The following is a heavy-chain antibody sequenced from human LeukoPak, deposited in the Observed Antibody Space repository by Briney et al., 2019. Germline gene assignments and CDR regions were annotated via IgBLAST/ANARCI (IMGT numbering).Heavy chain of an antibody. Sequence: SGGSLRLSCAASGFTFSSYAMHWVRQAPGKGLEWVAVISYDGSNKYYADSVKGRFTISRDNSKNTLYLQMNSLRAEDTAVYYCAGLSSDSWYRTFDYWGQGTLVTVSS. D-gene: IGHD6-13*01. V-gene: IGHV3-30-3*01. CDR3: AGLSSDSWYRTFDY. CDR2: ISYDGSNK. CDR1: GFTFSSYA. J-gene: IGHJ4*02.